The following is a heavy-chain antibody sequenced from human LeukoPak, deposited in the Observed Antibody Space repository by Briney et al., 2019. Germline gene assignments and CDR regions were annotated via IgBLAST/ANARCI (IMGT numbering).Heavy chain of an antibody. CDR1: GFTFSSYG. V-gene: IGHV3-30*19. CDR2: ISYDGSNK. D-gene: IGHD5-18*01. CDR3: AGHGGYSYGLLDY. Sequence: GGSLRLSCAASGFTFSSYGMHWVRQAPGKGLEWVAVISYDGSNKYYADSVKGRFTISRDNSKNTLYLQMNSLRAEDTAVYYCAGHGGYSYGLLDYWGQGTLVTVSS. J-gene: IGHJ4*02.